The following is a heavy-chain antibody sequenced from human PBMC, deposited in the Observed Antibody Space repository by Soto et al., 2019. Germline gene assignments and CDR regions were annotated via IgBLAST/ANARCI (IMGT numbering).Heavy chain of an antibody. V-gene: IGHV1-46*01. CDR3: ARDPLLTPVYGMDV. CDR2: INPSGGST. J-gene: IGHJ6*02. Sequence: ASVPGACPASGSTFPSDAMRLVRQAPGQGLEWMGIINPSGGSTSYAQKFQGRVTMTRDTSTSTVYMELSSLRSEDTAVYYCARDPLLTPVYGMDVWGQGTTVTVSS. CDR1: GSTFPSDA. D-gene: IGHD3-16*01.